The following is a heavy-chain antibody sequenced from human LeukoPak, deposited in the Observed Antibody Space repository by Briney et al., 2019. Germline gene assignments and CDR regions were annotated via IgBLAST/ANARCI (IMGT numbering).Heavy chain of an antibody. D-gene: IGHD6-19*01. J-gene: IGHJ6*03. Sequence: GGSLTLSCAASGFIFSSYDMHWVRQAPGKGLEWVAFIRFDGSNKQYGDSVKGRLTISRDNSKNTLYLQMNSLRAEDTAVYYCAKVGGRALAVYCYMDVWGKGTTVTVSS. CDR3: AKVGGRALAVYCYMDV. CDR1: GFIFSSYD. V-gene: IGHV3-30*02. CDR2: IRFDGSNK.